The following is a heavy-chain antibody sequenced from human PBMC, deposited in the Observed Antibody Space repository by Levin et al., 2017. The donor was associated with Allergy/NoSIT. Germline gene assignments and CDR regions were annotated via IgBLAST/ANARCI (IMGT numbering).Heavy chain of an antibody. Sequence: GGSLRLSCAASGFTFSSYAMHWVRQAPGKGLEWVAVISYDGSNKYYADSVKGRFTISRDNSKNTLYLQMNSLRAEDTAVYYCARAGSYGDYFDYWGQGTLVTVSS. CDR1: GFTFSSYA. CDR3: ARAGSYGDYFDY. D-gene: IGHD1-26*01. V-gene: IGHV3-30-3*01. J-gene: IGHJ4*02. CDR2: ISYDGSNK.